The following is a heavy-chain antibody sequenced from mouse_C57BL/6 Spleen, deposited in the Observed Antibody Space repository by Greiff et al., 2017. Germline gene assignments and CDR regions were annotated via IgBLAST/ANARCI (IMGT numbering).Heavy chain of an antibody. CDR1: GYAFSSYW. V-gene: IGHV1-80*01. J-gene: IGHJ1*03. D-gene: IGHD1-1*01. Sequence: VQLQQSGAELVKPGASVKISCKASGYAFSSYWMNWVKQRPGKGLEWIGQIYPGDGDTNYNGQFKGQATLTADKSSSTAYMQLSSLTSEDAAVYFWARYSGNHWYFDVWGTGTTVTVSS. CDR3: ARYSGNHWYFDV. CDR2: IYPGDGDT.